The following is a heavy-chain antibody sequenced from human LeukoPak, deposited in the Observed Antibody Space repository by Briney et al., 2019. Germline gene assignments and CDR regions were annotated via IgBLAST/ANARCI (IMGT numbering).Heavy chain of an antibody. CDR1: GYTFTNYD. J-gene: IGHJ5*02. Sequence: ASVKVSCKASGYTFTNYDINWVRQATGEGREWMGWMNPNSGNTGYAQKFQGRVTMTRNTSISTAYMDLSSLKSEDTAVYYCAKSVGPGGSSYNWFDPWGQGTLVTVSS. CDR3: AKSVGPGGSSYNWFDP. D-gene: IGHD1-26*01. CDR2: MNPNSGNT. V-gene: IGHV1-8*01.